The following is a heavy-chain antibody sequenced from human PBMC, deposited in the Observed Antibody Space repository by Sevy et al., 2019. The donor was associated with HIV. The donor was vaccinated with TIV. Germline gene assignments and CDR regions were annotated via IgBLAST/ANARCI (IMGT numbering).Heavy chain of an antibody. CDR2: ISYDGSNK. J-gene: IGHJ4*02. D-gene: IGHD6-19*01. CDR3: ARDRGSSPLWDFDY. CDR1: GFTFSSYA. V-gene: IGHV3-30-3*01. Sequence: GGSLRLSCAASGFTFSSYAMHWVRQAPGKGLEWVAVISYDGSNKYYADSVKGRFTISRDNSKNTLYLQMNSLRAEDTALYYCARDRGSSPLWDFDYWGQGTLVTASS.